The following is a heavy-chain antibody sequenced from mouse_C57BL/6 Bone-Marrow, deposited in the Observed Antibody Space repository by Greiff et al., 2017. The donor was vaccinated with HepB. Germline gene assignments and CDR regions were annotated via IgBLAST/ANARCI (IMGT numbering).Heavy chain of an antibody. V-gene: IGHV1-74*01. CDR3: AIPNSSITTVVGTYYAMDY. Sequence: VQLQQPGAELVKPGASVKVSCKASGYTFTSYWMHWVKQRPGQGLEWIGRIHPSDSDTNYNQKFKGKATLTVDKSSSTAYMQLSSLTSEDSAVYYWAIPNSSITTVVGTYYAMDYWGQGTSVTVSS. D-gene: IGHD1-1*01. CDR1: GYTFTSYW. CDR2: IHPSDSDT. J-gene: IGHJ4*01.